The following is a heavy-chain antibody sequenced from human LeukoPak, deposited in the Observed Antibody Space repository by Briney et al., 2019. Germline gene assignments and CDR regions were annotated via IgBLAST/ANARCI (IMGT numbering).Heavy chain of an antibody. Sequence: SETLSLTCTVSGGSISSYYWSWIRQPPGKGLEWIGYIYYSGSTNYNPSLKSRVTISVDTSKNQFSLKLSSVTAADTAVYYGARVTRGGNSLWGQGTLVTVSS. V-gene: IGHV4-59*12. CDR1: GGSISSYY. CDR3: ARVTRGGNSL. J-gene: IGHJ4*02. CDR2: IYYSGST. D-gene: IGHD2-21*02.